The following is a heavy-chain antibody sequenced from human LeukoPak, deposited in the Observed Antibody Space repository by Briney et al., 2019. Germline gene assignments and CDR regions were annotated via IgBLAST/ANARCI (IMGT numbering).Heavy chain of an antibody. V-gene: IGHV4-30-4*08. D-gene: IGHD2-2*01. CDR3: ARGRGFAMILA. CDR1: GGSISSGGYY. CDR2: IYYSGST. J-gene: IGHJ5*02. Sequence: MPSETLSLTCTVSGGSISSGGYYWSWIRQHPGKGLEWIGYIYYSGSTYYNPSLKSRVTISVDTSKNQFSLKLSSVTAADTAVYYCARGRGFAMILAWGQGTLVTVSS.